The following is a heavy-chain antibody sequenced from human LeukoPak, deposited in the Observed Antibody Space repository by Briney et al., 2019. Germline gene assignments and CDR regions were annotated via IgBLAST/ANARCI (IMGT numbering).Heavy chain of an antibody. CDR2: INHSGST. CDR3: ASARRPGYSGYDYYFDY. J-gene: IGHJ4*02. V-gene: IGHV4-34*01. D-gene: IGHD5-12*01. CDR1: GGSFSGYY. Sequence: SETLSLTCAVYGGSFSGYYWSWIRQPPGKGLEWIGEINHSGSTNYNPSLKRRVTISVDTSKNQFSLKLSSVTAADTAVYYCASARRPGYSGYDYYFDYWGQGTLVTVSS.